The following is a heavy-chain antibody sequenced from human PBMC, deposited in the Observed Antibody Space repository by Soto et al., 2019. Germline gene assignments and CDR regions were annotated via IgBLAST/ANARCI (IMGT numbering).Heavy chain of an antibody. CDR3: ARHLWYSNYGGKYYFDL. CDR1: GFTFSSYW. V-gene: IGHV3-7*01. CDR2: IKQDGSEE. J-gene: IGHJ2*01. Sequence: EVQLVESGGGLVQPGGSLRLSCAASGFTFSSYWMSWVRQAPGKGLEWVANIKQDGSEEYYVDSVKGRFTISRDNFKKTLYLQMNSLRAEDTAVFYCARHLWYSNYGGKYYFDLWGRGTLVTVSS. D-gene: IGHD4-4*01.